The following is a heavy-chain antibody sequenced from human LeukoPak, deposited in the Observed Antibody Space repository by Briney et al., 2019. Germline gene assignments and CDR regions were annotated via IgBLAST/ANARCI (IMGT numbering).Heavy chain of an antibody. D-gene: IGHD6-13*01. Sequence: TGGSLRLSCAASGFTFSDYYMSWIRQAPGKGLEWVSYISSSSSYTNYADSVKGRLTISRDNAKNSLYLQMNSLRAEDTAVYYCARTGIAAAGTPEYYYYYGMDVWGQGTTVTVSS. J-gene: IGHJ6*02. CDR2: ISSSSSYT. CDR3: ARTGIAAAGTPEYYYYYGMDV. CDR1: GFTFSDYY. V-gene: IGHV3-11*03.